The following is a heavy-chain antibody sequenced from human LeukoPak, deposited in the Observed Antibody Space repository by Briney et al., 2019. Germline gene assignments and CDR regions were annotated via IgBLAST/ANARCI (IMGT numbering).Heavy chain of an antibody. D-gene: IGHD1-26*01. CDR2: IIPILGIA. CDR3: ARDSNVGATDY. CDR1: GGTFSSYA. Sequence: ASVKVSCKASGGTFSSYAISWVRQAPGQGLEWMGRIIPILGIANYAQKFQGRVTITADKSTSTAYMELSSLRSEDTAVYYCARDSNVGATDYWGQGTLVTVSS. J-gene: IGHJ4*02. V-gene: IGHV1-69*04.